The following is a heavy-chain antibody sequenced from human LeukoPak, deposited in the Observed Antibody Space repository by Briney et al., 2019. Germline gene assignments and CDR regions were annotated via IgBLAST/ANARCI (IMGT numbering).Heavy chain of an antibody. CDR3: AKDISSGWYSAHYYYYYGMDV. J-gene: IGHJ6*02. Sequence: GGSLRLSCAASGFTFDDYAMHWVRQAPGKGLEWVSGISWNSGSIGYADSVKGRFTISRDNAKNSLYLQMNSLRAEDTALYYCAKDISSGWYSAHYYYYYGMDVWGQGTTVTVSS. V-gene: IGHV3-9*01. D-gene: IGHD6-19*01. CDR1: GFTFDDYA. CDR2: ISWNSGSI.